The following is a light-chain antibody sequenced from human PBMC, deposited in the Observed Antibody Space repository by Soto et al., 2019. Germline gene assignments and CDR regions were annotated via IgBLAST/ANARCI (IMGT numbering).Light chain of an antibody. J-gene: IGKJ1*01. CDR1: QSVSSSY. CDR2: GAS. V-gene: IGKV3-20*01. CDR3: QQYGSSPWT. Sequence: EIVLTQSPGTLSLSPGERATLSCRASQSVSSSYLAWYQQKPGQAPSLLIYGASSRAPGIPDRFSGSGSGTDFTLTISRLEPEDFAVYYCQQYGSSPWTFGQGTKV.